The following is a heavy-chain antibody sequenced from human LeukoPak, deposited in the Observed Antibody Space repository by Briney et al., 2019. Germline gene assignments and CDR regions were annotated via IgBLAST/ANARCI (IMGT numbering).Heavy chain of an antibody. D-gene: IGHD2-15*01. V-gene: IGHV4-61*01. CDR1: GGSVSSGSYY. CDR2: IYYSGST. CDR3: ARGGVVVAATPFDY. J-gene: IGHJ4*02. Sequence: SETLSLTCTVSGGSVSSGSYYWSWVRQPPGKGLEWIGYIYYSGSTNYNPSLKSRVTISVDTSKNQFSLKLSSVTAADTAVYYRARGGVVVAATPFDYWGQGTLVTVSS.